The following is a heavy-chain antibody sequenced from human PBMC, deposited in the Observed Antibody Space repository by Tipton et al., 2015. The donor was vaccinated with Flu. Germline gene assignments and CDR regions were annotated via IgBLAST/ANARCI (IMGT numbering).Heavy chain of an antibody. J-gene: IGHJ5*02. Sequence: TLSLTCAVYGGSFSGYYWSWIRQPPGKGLEWIGEINHSGSTNYNPSLKSRVTISVDTSKNQFSLKLSSVTAADTAVYYCARHPVRYCSGGSCYRFDPWGQGTLVTVSS. CDR1: GGSFSGYY. CDR2: INHSGST. D-gene: IGHD2-15*01. CDR3: ARHPVRYCSGGSCYRFDP. V-gene: IGHV4-34*01.